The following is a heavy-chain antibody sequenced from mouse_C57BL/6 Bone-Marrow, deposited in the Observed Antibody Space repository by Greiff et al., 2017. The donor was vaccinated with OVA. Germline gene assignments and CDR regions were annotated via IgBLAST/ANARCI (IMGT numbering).Heavy chain of an antibody. Sequence: VQLQQSGPELVKPGASVKISCKASGYTFTDYYMNWVKQSHGKSLEWIGDINPNNGGTSYNQKFKGKATLTVDKSSSTAYMELRSLTSEDSAVYYCARFLTAQAFYYYAMDYWGQGTSVTVSS. CDR3: ARFLTAQAFYYYAMDY. CDR1: GYTFTDYY. V-gene: IGHV1-26*01. D-gene: IGHD3-2*02. CDR2: INPNNGGT. J-gene: IGHJ4*01.